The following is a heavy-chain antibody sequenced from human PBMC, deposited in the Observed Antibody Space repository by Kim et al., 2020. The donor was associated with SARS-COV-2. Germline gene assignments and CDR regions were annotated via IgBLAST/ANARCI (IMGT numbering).Heavy chain of an antibody. D-gene: IGHD3-10*01. J-gene: IGHJ4*01. CDR1: GFTFSSSA. CDR2: IRCDGCSK. V-gene: IGHV3-30-3*01. Sequence: GGSLRLSCAASGFTFSSSAMHWVRQAPGKGLEWVAGIRCDGCSKDYADSVKGRFTISSDNSKNTLYLQMNSLRGEDTDLSDCARTRGSGMRGAIYDYF. CDR3: ARTRGSGMRGAIYDYF.